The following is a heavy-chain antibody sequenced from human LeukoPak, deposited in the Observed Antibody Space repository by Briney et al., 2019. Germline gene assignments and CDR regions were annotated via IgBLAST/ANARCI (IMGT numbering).Heavy chain of an antibody. J-gene: IGHJ6*02. CDR1: GYTFTSYA. V-gene: IGHV1-3*01. Sequence: RASVKVSCKASGYTFTSYAMHWVRQAPGQRLEWMGWINAGNGNTKYSQKFQGRVTITRDTSASTAYMELSSLRSEDTAVYYCARESDSSGWNRYGMDVWGQGTTVTVSS. D-gene: IGHD6-19*01. CDR3: ARESDSSGWNRYGMDV. CDR2: INAGNGNT.